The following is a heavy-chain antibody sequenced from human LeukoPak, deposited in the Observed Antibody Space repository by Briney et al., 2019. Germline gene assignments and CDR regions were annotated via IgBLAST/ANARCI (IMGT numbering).Heavy chain of an antibody. CDR1: GFTFSSYA. CDR3: ARDLFKDGYNYGELAFDI. Sequence: GGSLRLSCAASGFTFSSYAMHWVRQAPGKGLEWVAVISYDGSNKYYADSVKGRFTISRDNSKNTPYLQMNSLRAEDTAVYYCARDLFKDGYNYGELAFDIWGQGTMVTVSS. J-gene: IGHJ3*02. D-gene: IGHD5-24*01. V-gene: IGHV3-30*04. CDR2: ISYDGSNK.